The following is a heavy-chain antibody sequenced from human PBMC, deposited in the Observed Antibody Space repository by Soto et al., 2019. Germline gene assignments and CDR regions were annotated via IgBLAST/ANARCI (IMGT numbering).Heavy chain of an antibody. J-gene: IGHJ6*02. V-gene: IGHV3-30-3*01. CDR2: ISYDGSNK. CDR3: ARDRPGTKGAYYYYGMDV. Sequence: GGSLRLSCAASGFTFSSYAMHWVRQAPGKGLEWVAVISYDGSNKYYADSVKGRFTISRDNSKNTLYLQMNSLRAEDTAVYYCARDRPGTKGAYYYYGMDVCGQGPTVTVYS. D-gene: IGHD1-7*01. CDR1: GFTFSSYA.